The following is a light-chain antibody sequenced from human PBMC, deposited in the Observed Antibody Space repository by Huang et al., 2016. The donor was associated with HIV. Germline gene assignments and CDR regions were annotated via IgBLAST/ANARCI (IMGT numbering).Light chain of an antibody. CDR1: QDIGKY. V-gene: IGKV1-33*01. CDR3: QQYDNLSLA. J-gene: IGKJ4*01. CDR2: DAS. Sequence: DIQMTQSPSSLSASIGDRVTVTCQASQDIGKYLNWYQQKPGRAPKLLIHDASNLETGVPSRFSGSGSGTHFTFTIRRLQPEDIATYYCQQYDNLSLAFGGGTKVEIK.